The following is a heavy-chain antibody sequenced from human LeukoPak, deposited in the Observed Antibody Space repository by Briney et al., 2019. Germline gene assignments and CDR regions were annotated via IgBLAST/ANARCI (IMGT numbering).Heavy chain of an antibody. D-gene: IGHD3-9*01. CDR2: ISGSGGST. J-gene: IGHJ4*02. CDR1: GFTFSSYA. CDR3: AKVNFDWLLSNFDY. Sequence: PGGSLRLSCAASGFTFSSYAMSWVRQAPGKGLEWVSAISGSGGSTYYADSVGGRFTISRDNSKNTLYLQMNSLRAEDTAVYYCAKVNFDWLLSNFDYWGQGTLVTVSS. V-gene: IGHV3-23*01.